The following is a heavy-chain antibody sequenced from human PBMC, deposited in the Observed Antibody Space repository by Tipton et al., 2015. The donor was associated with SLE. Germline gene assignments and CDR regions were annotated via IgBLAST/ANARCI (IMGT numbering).Heavy chain of an antibody. CDR2: IFHSGNA. J-gene: IGHJ3*02. CDR3: ARGEMDVFDI. CDR1: GDSISSSSYY. V-gene: IGHV4-39*07. Sequence: TLSLTCTVSGDSISSSSYYWGWIRQPPGKGLEWIGYIFHSGNAYYNPSLKSRVTISVDMSRNQFSLRLDSVTAADTALYYCARGEMDVFDIWGQGTVVSVSS.